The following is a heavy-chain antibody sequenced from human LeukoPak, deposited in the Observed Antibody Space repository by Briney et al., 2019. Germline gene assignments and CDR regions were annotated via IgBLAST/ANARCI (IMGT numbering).Heavy chain of an antibody. CDR3: AKDTSIGKYCTNGVCSPFDY. Sequence: SGGSLRLSCAASGFTFGRYGMHWVRQAPGKGPEWVSLIRYDGSKEYYVDSVRGRFTISRDNSRNTLYLQMISLRPEDTAVYYCAKDTSIGKYCTNGVCSPFDYWGQGTLVTVSS. CDR2: IRYDGSKE. CDR1: GFTFGRYG. D-gene: IGHD2-8*01. J-gene: IGHJ4*02. V-gene: IGHV3-30*02.